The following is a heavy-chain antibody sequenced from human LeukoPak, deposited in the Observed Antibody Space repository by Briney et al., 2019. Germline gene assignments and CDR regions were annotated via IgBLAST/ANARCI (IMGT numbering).Heavy chain of an antibody. J-gene: IGHJ4*02. CDR1: GNYW. D-gene: IGHD6-19*01. V-gene: IGHV3-30*03. Sequence: GGSLRLSCAASGNYWMHWVRQAPGKGLEWVAVISYDGSNKYYADSVKGRFTISRDNSKNTLYLQMNSLRAEDTAVYYCARELISGAFDYWGREPWSPSPQ. CDR3: ARELISGAFDY. CDR2: ISYDGSNK.